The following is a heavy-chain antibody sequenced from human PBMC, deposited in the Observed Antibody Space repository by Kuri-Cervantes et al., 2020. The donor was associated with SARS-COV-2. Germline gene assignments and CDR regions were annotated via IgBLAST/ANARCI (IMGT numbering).Heavy chain of an antibody. J-gene: IGHJ5*02. Sequence: ESLKISCSASGFTFSSYAMHWVRQASGQGLDWGSGINWNDGSTGYADSVKGRFTISRDNAKNTLYLQMNSLRAEDTALYHCARSTYNNWFDPWGQGTLVTVSS. D-gene: IGHD1-14*01. CDR3: ARSTYNNWFDP. CDR1: GFTFSSYA. V-gene: IGHV3-20*01. CDR2: INWNDGST.